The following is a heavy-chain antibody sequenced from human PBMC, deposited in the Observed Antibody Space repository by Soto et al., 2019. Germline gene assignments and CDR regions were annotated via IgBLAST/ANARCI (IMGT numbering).Heavy chain of an antibody. Sequence: GGSLRLSCAASGFTFRSYTMNWVRQAPGQGLEWVSSITSSGSSIYYADSVKGRFTISRDNANSSLYLLMKSLRADDTATYYCARDDASGRRYNWFDPWGQGTLVTVSS. CDR2: ITSSGSSI. CDR3: ARDDASGRRYNWFDP. D-gene: IGHD3-10*01. V-gene: IGHV3-21*01. J-gene: IGHJ5*02. CDR1: GFTFRSYT.